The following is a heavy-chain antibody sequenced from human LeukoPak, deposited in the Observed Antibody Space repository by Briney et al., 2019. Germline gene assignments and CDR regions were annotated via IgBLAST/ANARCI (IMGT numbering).Heavy chain of an antibody. J-gene: IGHJ4*02. CDR2: ISYDGSNK. Sequence: PGRSLGLSCAASGFTFSSYAMHWVRQAPGKGLEWVAVISYDGSNKYYADSVKGRFTISRDNSKNTLYLQMNSLRAEDTAVYYCARDRRDTAMVTYFDYWGQGTLVTVSS. CDR3: ARDRRDTAMVTYFDY. CDR1: GFTFSSYA. V-gene: IGHV3-30-3*01. D-gene: IGHD5-18*01.